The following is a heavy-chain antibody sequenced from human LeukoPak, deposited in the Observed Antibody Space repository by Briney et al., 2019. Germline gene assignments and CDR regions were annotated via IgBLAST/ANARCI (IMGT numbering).Heavy chain of an antibody. CDR2: IKHDGSEK. J-gene: IGHJ4*02. D-gene: IGHD2-21*02. CDR3: VKGRGGDVKHKTFDY. CDR1: GFTFSSYW. V-gene: IGHV3-7*03. Sequence: SGGSLRLSCAASGFTFSSYWMSSVRQAPGKGLEWVANIKHDGSEKYYVASVKGRFTISKDNAKNSLYLQMNNLRAEDTAVYYCVKGRGGDVKHKTFDYWGQGSLVTVSS.